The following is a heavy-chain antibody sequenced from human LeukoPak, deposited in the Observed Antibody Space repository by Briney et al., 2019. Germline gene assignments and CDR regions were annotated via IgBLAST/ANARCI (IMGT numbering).Heavy chain of an antibody. D-gene: IGHD2-15*01. V-gene: IGHV4-59*01. Sequence: SETLSLTCTVSGGSISGYYWSWIRQPPGKGLEWIGYIYYSGSTNYNPSLKSRVTISVDTSKNQFSLKLSSVTAADTAVYYCARGSDYYGMDVWGQGTTVTVSS. CDR3: ARGSDYYGMDV. CDR2: IYYSGST. J-gene: IGHJ6*02. CDR1: GGSISGYY.